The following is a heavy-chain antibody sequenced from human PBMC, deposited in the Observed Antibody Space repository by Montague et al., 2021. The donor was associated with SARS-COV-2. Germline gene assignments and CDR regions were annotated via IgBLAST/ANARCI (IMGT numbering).Heavy chain of an antibody. CDR2: ISYDGSNK. D-gene: IGHD3-3*01. J-gene: IGHJ6*02. CDR3: ARPRRWSYYSGMDV. CDR1: GFTFSSYA. V-gene: IGHV3-30-3*01. Sequence: SLRLSCAASGFTFSSYAMHWVRQAPGKGLEWVAVISYDGSNKYYADSVKGRFTISRDNSKNTMYLQMNSLRAEDTAVYYCARPRRWSYYSGMDVWGQGTTVTVSS.